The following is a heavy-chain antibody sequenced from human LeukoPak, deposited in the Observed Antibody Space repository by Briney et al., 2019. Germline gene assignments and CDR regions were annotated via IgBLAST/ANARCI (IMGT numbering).Heavy chain of an antibody. CDR1: GGSISSSCYY. V-gene: IGHV4-39*01. D-gene: IGHD5-24*01. J-gene: IGHJ4*02. CDR2: IYYSEST. CDR3: ARHRQEMATTTPIDFFDY. Sequence: PSETLSLTCPVSGGSISSSCYYWGWLRQPPGKGLEWIGSIYYSESTYYTPSLKSRVTISVDTSKNQFSLKLSSVTAADTVVYYCARHRQEMATTTPIDFFDYWGQGTLVTVSS.